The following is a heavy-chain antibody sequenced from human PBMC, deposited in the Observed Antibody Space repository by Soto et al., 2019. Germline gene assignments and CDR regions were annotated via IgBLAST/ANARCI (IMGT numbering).Heavy chain of an antibody. Sequence: GASVKVSCKASGYTFTSYGISWVRQAPGQGLEWMGWISAYNGNTNYAQKLQGRVTINNEPSQSKAYMELRSLKSHETAVYYWARTPPPDYYYYYMDVWGKGTTVTVSS. CDR1: GYTFTSYG. CDR2: ISAYNGNT. CDR3: ARTPPPDYYYYYMDV. V-gene: IGHV1-18*01. J-gene: IGHJ6*03.